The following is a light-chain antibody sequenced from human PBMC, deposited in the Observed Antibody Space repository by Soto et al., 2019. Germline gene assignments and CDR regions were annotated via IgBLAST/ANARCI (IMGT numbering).Light chain of an antibody. CDR2: EVS. CDR3: SSYTSSSTLFYV. CDR1: SSDVGGYNY. V-gene: IGLV2-14*01. J-gene: IGLJ1*01. Sequence: QSVLTQPASVSGSPGQSITISCTGTSSDVGGYNYVSWYQQHPGKAPKLMIYEVSNQPSGVSNRFSGSKSGNTASLTISGLQAEDEADYYCSSYTSSSTLFYVFGTGTKLTVL.